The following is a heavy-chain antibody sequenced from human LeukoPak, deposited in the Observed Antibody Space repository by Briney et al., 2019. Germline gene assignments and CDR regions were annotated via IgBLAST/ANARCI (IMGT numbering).Heavy chain of an antibody. Sequence: PSETLSLTCTVSGGSISSRNDYWGWIRQPPGKGLEWIGSIYYSGSTYYNPSLKSRVTISVDTSKNQFSLRLSSVTAADTAVYYCARHGAYSYGFDYWGQGTLVTVFS. J-gene: IGHJ4*02. V-gene: IGHV4-39*01. CDR1: GGSISSRNDY. D-gene: IGHD5-18*01. CDR3: ARHGAYSYGFDY. CDR2: IYYSGST.